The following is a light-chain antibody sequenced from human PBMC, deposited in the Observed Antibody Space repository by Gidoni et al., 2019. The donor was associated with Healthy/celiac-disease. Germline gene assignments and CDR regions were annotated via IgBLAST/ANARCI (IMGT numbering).Light chain of an antibody. CDR1: QIISSW. CDR2: KTS. V-gene: IGKV1-5*03. CDR3: QQYNSYWT. J-gene: IGKJ1*01. Sequence: DIQMTQSPSTLSASVGDRVTITCLASQIISSWLAWYQQTPGKATTLLIYKTSSLESGVPSRVRGGGSGTEFTLTISSLQPDDFATYYCQQYNSYWTFGQGTKVEIK.